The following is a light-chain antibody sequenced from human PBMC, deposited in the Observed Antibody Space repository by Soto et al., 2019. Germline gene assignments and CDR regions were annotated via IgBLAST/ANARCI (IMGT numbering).Light chain of an antibody. CDR3: QQYASSLT. J-gene: IGKJ1*01. Sequence: EIVLTQSPGSLSLSLGERATLSCRASQSVDSAFFAWYQQKPGQPPRLLMYGASRRATGIPDRFSGSGSGTDSTLTISRLEPEDFDVYYCQQYASSLTFGQGTKVEI. CDR1: QSVDSAF. CDR2: GAS. V-gene: IGKV3-20*01.